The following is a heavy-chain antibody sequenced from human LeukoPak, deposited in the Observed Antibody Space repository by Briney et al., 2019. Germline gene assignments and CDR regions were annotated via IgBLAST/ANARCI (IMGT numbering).Heavy chain of an antibody. D-gene: IGHD2-15*01. J-gene: IGHJ3*02. CDR3: AGSYDAFDI. Sequence: SETLSLTCAVSGHSIISGYYWGWIRQPPGKGLEWFGSIYHSGSTYYNPSLKSRVTISVDTSKNQFSLKLSSVTAADTAVYYCAGSYDAFDIWGEGTMVTVSS. CDR2: IYHSGST. CDR1: GHSIISGYY. V-gene: IGHV4-38-2*01.